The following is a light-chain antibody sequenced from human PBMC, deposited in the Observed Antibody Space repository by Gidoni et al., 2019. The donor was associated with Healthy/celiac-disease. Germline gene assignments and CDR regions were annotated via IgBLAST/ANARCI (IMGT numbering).Light chain of an antibody. CDR1: QSSSSY. CDR2: AAS. Sequence: DLQMTQSPSSLSASVGDRATITCRASQSSSSYLNWYQQKPGKDPKLLIYAASSLQSGVPSRFSGSGSGTDFTLTISSLQPEDFATYYCQQGYSTPWTFGQGTKVEIK. V-gene: IGKV1-39*01. J-gene: IGKJ1*01. CDR3: QQGYSTPWT.